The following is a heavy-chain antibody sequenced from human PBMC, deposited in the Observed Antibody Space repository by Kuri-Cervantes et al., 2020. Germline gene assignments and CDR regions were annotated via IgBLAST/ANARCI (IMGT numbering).Heavy chain of an antibody. CDR3: AREAVDTAMAPHYYYGMDV. Sequence: ASVKVSCKASGYTFTSYGISWVRQAPGQGLEWMGWINPNSGGTNYAQKFQGRVTMTRDTSISTAYMELSRLRSDDTAVYYCAREAVDTAMAPHYYYGMDVWGQGTTVTVSS. CDR1: GYTFTSYG. CDR2: INPNSGGT. D-gene: IGHD5-18*01. V-gene: IGHV1-2*02. J-gene: IGHJ6*02.